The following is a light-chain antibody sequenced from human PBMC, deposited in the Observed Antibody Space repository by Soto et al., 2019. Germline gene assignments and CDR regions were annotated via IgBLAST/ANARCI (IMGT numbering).Light chain of an antibody. V-gene: IGLV2-8*01. CDR2: EVS. J-gene: IGLJ2*01. Sequence: QSVLTQPPSASGSPGQSVAISCTGTCSDIGAYKFVSWYQQHPGKAPKLIIYEVSIRPSGVPDRFSGSKSGNTASLTVSGLLAEDEADYYCSLYAGSNNVVFGGGTKLTVL. CDR1: CSDIGAYKF. CDR3: SLYAGSNNVV.